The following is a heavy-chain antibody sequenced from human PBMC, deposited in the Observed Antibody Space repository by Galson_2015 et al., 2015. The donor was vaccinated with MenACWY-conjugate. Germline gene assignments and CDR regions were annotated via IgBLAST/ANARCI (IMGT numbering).Heavy chain of an antibody. D-gene: IGHD5-18*01. Sequence: SLRLSCAASGFTFSTYSMNWVRQAPGKGLEWVSYISSSSSTIYYADSVKGRFTISRDNAKNSLYLQMNTLRDEETAVYYCARVPGYSYGYYDWWGQGTLVTVSS. CDR2: ISSSSSTI. V-gene: IGHV3-48*02. J-gene: IGHJ4*02. CDR3: ARVPGYSYGYYDW. CDR1: GFTFSTYS.